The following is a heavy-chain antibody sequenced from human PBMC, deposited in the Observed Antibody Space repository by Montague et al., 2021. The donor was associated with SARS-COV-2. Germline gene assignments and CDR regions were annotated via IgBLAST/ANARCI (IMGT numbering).Heavy chain of an antibody. CDR3: AKEGMGGGYFEL. D-gene: IGHD1-26*01. CDR2: ISWNSGSI. J-gene: IGHJ2*01. V-gene: IGHV3-9*01. CDR1: GFTFGDYA. Sequence: SLRLSCAASGFTFGDYAMHWVRQAPGKGLEWVSGISWNSGSIGYADSVKGRFTTSRDNAKNSLYLQMNSLRAEDTALYYCAKEGMGGGYFELWGRGTLVTVSS.